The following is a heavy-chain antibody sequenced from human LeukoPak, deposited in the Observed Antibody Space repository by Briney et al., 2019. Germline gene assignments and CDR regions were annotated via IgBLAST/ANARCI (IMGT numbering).Heavy chain of an antibody. D-gene: IGHD4-23*01. CDR2: INHSGST. V-gene: IGHV4-39*07. CDR1: GGSIRSSYYY. Sequence: SETLSLTCTVSGGSIRSSYYYWGWIRQPPGKGLEWIGEINHSGSTNYNPSLKSRVTISVDTSKNQFSLKLSSVTAADTAVYYCARIFRRHGGNSLDYWGQGTLVTVSS. J-gene: IGHJ4*02. CDR3: ARIFRRHGGNSLDY.